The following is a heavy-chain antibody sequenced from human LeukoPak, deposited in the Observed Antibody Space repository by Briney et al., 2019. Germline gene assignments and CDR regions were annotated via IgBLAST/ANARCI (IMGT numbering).Heavy chain of an antibody. Sequence: PSETLSLTCAVYGGSFSGYYWSWIRQPPGKGLEWIGEINHSGSTNYNPSLKSRVTMSVDTSKNQFSLKLSSVTAADTAVYYCAIRVVVPAAMRDYWGQGTLVTVSS. CDR2: INHSGST. CDR1: GGSFSGYY. CDR3: AIRVVVPAAMRDY. V-gene: IGHV4-34*01. J-gene: IGHJ4*02. D-gene: IGHD2-2*01.